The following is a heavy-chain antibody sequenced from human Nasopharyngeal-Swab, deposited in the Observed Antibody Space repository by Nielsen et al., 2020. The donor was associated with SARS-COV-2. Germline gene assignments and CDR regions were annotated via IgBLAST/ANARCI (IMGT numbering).Heavy chain of an antibody. Sequence: SVKVSCKASGGTFSSYAISWVRQAPGQGLEWMGGIIPIFGTANYAQKFQGRVTITADKSTSTAYMELSSLRSEDTAVYYCARDVGYYDSSGYYYYYGMDVWGQGTTVTVSS. J-gene: IGHJ6*02. CDR1: GGTFSSYA. V-gene: IGHV1-69*06. CDR3: ARDVGYYDSSGYYYYYGMDV. CDR2: IIPIFGTA. D-gene: IGHD3-22*01.